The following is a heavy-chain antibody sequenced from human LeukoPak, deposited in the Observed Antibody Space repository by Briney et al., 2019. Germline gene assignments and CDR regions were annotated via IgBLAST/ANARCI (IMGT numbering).Heavy chain of an antibody. CDR3: ARLMGSGWFDP. CDR1: GGSISSYY. D-gene: IGHD2-8*01. Sequence: SETLSLTFTVSGGSISSYYWSWIRQPPGKGLEWIGYIYYSGSTNYNPSLKSRVTMSVDTSKNQFSLKLSSVTAADTAVYYCARLMGSGWFDPWGQGTLVTVSS. J-gene: IGHJ5*02. V-gene: IGHV4-59*01. CDR2: IYYSGST.